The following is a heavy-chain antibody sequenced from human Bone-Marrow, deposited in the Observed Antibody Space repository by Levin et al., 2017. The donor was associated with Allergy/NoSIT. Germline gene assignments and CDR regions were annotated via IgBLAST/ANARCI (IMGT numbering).Heavy chain of an antibody. J-gene: IGHJ4*02. CDR1: GFTISSNY. V-gene: IGHV3-53*01. CDR3: VRGYKYGLADF. D-gene: IGHD5-18*01. Sequence: QTGGSLRLSCAVSGFTISSNYMSWVRQAPGKGLEWVSIIYSSGKTDDADSVKGRFTISRDSFINTLYLQMTSLRAEDTAMYYCVRGYKYGLADFWGQGTPVTVSS. CDR2: IYSSGKT.